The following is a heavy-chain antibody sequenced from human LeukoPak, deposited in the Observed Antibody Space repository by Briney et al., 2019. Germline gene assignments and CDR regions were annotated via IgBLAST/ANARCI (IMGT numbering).Heavy chain of an antibody. D-gene: IGHD3-9*01. CDR2: INHSGST. CDR1: GGSFSGYY. V-gene: IGHV4-34*01. CDR3: ARGVLRYFDWLPHAYYFDY. Sequence: SETLSLTCAVYGGSFSGYYWSWIRQPPGKGLEWIGEINHSGSTNYNPSLKSRVTISVDTSKNQFSLKLGSVTAADTAVYYCARGVLRYFDWLPHAYYFDYWGQGTLVTVSS. J-gene: IGHJ4*02.